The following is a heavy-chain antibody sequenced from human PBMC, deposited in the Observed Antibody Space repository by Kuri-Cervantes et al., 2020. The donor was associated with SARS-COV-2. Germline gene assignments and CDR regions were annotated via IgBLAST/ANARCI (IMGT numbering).Heavy chain of an antibody. J-gene: IGHJ3*02. CDR1: GYGFNDYY. V-gene: IGHV3-49*03. D-gene: IGHD2-2*01. CDR3: TREGIVVVPAAIGAFDI. CDR2: ISSKAYGGTT. Sequence: GGSLRLSCEFSGYGFNDYYMSWFRQAPGKGLEWVGFISSKAYGGTTEYAASVKGRFTISRDDSKSIAYLQMNSLKTEDTAVYYCTREGIVVVPAAIGAFDIWGQGTMVTVSS.